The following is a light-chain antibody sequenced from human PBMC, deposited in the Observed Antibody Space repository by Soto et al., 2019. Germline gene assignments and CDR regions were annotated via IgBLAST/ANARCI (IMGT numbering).Light chain of an antibody. CDR1: QTISSC. Sequence: DIQMTQSPSTLSGSVGDSVTITCRARQTISSCLAWSQQKPGKAPKLLIYKASTLKSGVPSRFSGSGSGTEFTLTISSLQPDDFATYYCQHFNSYSEAFGQGTNVELK. V-gene: IGKV1-5*03. J-gene: IGKJ1*01. CDR3: QHFNSYSEA. CDR2: KAS.